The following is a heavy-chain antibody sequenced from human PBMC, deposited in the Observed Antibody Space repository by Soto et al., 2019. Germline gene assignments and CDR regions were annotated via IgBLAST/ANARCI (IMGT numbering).Heavy chain of an antibody. J-gene: IGHJ6*02. V-gene: IGHV3-30-3*01. D-gene: IGHD2-2*01. CDR1: GFTFSSYA. Sequence: GGSLRLSCAASGFTFSSYAMHWVRQAPGKGLEWVAVISYDGSNKYYADSVKGRFTISRDNSKNTLYLQMNSLRAEDTAVYYCGVVPAATFYYYYGMDVWGQGTTVTVSS. CDR3: GVVPAATFYYYYGMDV. CDR2: ISYDGSNK.